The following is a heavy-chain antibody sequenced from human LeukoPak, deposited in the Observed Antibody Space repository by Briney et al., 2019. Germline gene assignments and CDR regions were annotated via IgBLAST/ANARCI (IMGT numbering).Heavy chain of an antibody. J-gene: IGHJ4*02. CDR3: AKELRPNDY. V-gene: IGHV3-23*01. CDR2: ISRSGDRT. CDR1: GLTLSNSA. Sequence: TGGSLRLSCAASGLTLSNSAMSWVRQAPGKGLEWVSAISRSGDRTFYADSVKGRFTISRDSTIDTLFLQMNSLRAEDTAVYFCAKELRPNDYWGQGTLVTVSS. D-gene: IGHD2-15*01.